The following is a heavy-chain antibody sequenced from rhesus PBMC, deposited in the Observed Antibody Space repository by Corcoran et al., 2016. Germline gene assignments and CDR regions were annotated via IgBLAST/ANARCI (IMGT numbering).Heavy chain of an antibody. CDR3: AKDRWRQLGYFDY. D-gene: IGHD6-25*01. CDR1: GFTFSSYA. J-gene: IGHJ4*01. V-gene: IGHV3-103*01. CDR2: INRGGGST. Sequence: EVQLVETGGGLVQPGGSLRLSCAASGFTFSSYAMQWVRQAPGKGLEWISAINRGGGSTYYADSVKGRFTISRDNSKNTLSLQMNSLRAEDTAVYYCAKDRWRQLGYFDYWGQGVLVTVSS.